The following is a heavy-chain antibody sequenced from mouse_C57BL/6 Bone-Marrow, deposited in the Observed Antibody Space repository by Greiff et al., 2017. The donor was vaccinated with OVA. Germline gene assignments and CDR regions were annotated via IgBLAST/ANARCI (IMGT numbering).Heavy chain of an antibody. J-gene: IGHJ2*01. CDR3: ARERWPSVVAPFDY. V-gene: IGHV1-80*01. Sequence: VQLQQSGAELVKPGASVKISCKASGYAFSSYWMNWVKQRPGKGLEWIGQIYPGDGDTNYNGKFKGKATLTADKSSSTAYMQLSSLTSEDSAVYFCARERWPSVVAPFDYWGQGTTLTVSS. CDR2: IYPGDGDT. D-gene: IGHD1-1*01. CDR1: GYAFSSYW.